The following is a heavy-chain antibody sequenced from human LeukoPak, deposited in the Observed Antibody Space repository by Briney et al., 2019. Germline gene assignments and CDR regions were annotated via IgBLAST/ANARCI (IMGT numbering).Heavy chain of an antibody. J-gene: IGHJ4*02. CDR2: ISWNSGSI. D-gene: IGHD3-16*01. CDR3: ARGSYFDY. CDR1: GFTFDDYA. V-gene: IGHV3-9*01. Sequence: PGRSLRLSCAASGFTFDDYAMHWVRQAPGKGLEWVSGISWNSGSIGYADSVKGRFTISRDNAKNSLYLQMNSLRAEDTALYYCARGSYFDYWGREPWSPSPQ.